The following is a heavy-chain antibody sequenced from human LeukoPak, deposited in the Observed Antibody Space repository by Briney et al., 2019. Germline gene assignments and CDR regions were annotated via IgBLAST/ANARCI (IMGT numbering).Heavy chain of an antibody. Sequence: GGSLRLSCAASGFTFSSYSMSWVRQAPGKGLEWVSYITSSSSTIYYADSVKGRFTISRDNAKNSLYLQMNSPRAKDTAVYYCARGVGWFDYWGQGTLVTVSS. CDR1: GFTFSSYS. V-gene: IGHV3-48*01. J-gene: IGHJ4*02. CDR3: ARGVGWFDY. CDR2: ITSSSSTI. D-gene: IGHD6-19*01.